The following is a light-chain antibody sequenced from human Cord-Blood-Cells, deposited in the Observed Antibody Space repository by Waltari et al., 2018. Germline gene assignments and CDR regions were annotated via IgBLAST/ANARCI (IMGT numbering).Light chain of an antibody. CDR2: GAS. CDR3: QQYNNWPLP. V-gene: IGKV3-15*01. J-gene: IGKJ4*01. Sequence: EIVMTQSPATQSVSPGERATSSCRASQSVSSNLARYQQKPAQAPRLLIYGASTRATGTPARFSGSGSVTEFTLTISSRQSEDFAVYYCQQYNNWPLPFGGGTKVEIK. CDR1: QSVSSN.